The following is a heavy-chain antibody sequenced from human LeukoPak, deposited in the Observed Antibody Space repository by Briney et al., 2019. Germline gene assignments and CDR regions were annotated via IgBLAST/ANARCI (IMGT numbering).Heavy chain of an antibody. CDR2: ISAYDGNT. CDR3: VQASGSKYGPATSDY. V-gene: IGHV1-18*01. J-gene: IGHJ4*02. Sequence: ASVKVSCKASGYTFSSYGITWVRQAPGQGLEWGGWISAYDGNTKYAEKFQGRVTMTTDTSTSTAYMDLRSLRADATAVYYCVQASGSKYGPATSDYWGQGTLVIVSS. D-gene: IGHD1-26*01. CDR1: GYTFSSYG.